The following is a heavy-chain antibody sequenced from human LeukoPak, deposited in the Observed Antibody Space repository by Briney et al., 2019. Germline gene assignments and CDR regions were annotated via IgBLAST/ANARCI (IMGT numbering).Heavy chain of an antibody. CDR2: INHSGST. CDR3: ARPVRYCSSTSCPKYYYYYMDV. J-gene: IGHJ6*03. D-gene: IGHD2-2*01. Sequence: PGGSLRLSCAASGFTFSSYAMSWVRQPPGKGLEWIGEINHSGSTNYNPSLKSRVTISVDTSKNQFSLKLSSVTAADTAVYYCARPVRYCSSTSCPKYYYYYMDVWGKGTTVTVSS. V-gene: IGHV4-34*01. CDR1: GFTFSSYA.